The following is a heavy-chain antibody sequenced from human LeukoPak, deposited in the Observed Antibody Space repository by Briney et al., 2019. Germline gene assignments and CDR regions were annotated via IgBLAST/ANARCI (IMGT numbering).Heavy chain of an antibody. CDR2: IWYDGRDK. D-gene: IGHD5-18*01. V-gene: IGHV3-30*02. CDR1: GFTFSGCG. Sequence: GGSLRLSCAASGFTFSGCGMHWVRQAPGKGLEWVAFIWYDGRDKYYADSVKGQFTISRDNSKNTLYLQMNSLRAEDTAVYYCARDPYSYGSYFDYWGQGTLVTVSS. J-gene: IGHJ4*02. CDR3: ARDPYSYGSYFDY.